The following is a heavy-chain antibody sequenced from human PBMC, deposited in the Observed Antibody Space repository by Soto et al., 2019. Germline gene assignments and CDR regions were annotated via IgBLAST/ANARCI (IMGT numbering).Heavy chain of an antibody. CDR2: ITKNGRSI. CDR3: ASQNRPPGVPPSIFKPFDV. V-gene: IGHV3-48*03. J-gene: IGHJ3*01. Sequence: PGGSLRLSCVVSGFTFSSYEMNWVRQAPGKGLEWISFITKNGRSIQYADSVKGRFTISRDNAKNSLYLQMSSLRADDTAIYYCASQNRPPGVPPSIFKPFDVWGQGTMVTVSS. CDR1: GFTFSSYE. D-gene: IGHD2-2*01.